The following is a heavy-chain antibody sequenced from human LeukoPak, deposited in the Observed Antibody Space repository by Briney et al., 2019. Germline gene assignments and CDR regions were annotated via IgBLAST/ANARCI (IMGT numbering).Heavy chain of an antibody. D-gene: IGHD3-9*01. J-gene: IGHJ6*02. CDR2: INHSGST. Sequence: ASETLSLTCAVYGGSFSGYYWSWIRQPPGKGLEWIGEINHSGSTNYNPSLKSRVTISVDTSKNQFSLKLSSVTAADTAVYYCARGLLTGYYNRYYHYGMDVWGQGTTVTVSS. V-gene: IGHV4-34*01. CDR1: GGSFSGYY. CDR3: ARGLLTGYYNRYYHYGMDV.